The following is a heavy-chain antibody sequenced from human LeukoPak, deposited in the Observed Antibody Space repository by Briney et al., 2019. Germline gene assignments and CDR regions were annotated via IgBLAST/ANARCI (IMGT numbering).Heavy chain of an antibody. CDR1: GFTFSSYE. D-gene: IGHD6-19*01. CDR2: ISSGGSSI. Sequence: GGSLRLSCSASGFTFSSYEMNWVRQAPGKGLEWVSSISSGGSSIYYADSLKGRFTISRDNAKNSLYLQMSSLRAEDTAVYYCAGGLYYFDYWGQGTLVTVSS. CDR3: AGGLYYFDY. J-gene: IGHJ4*02. V-gene: IGHV3-48*03.